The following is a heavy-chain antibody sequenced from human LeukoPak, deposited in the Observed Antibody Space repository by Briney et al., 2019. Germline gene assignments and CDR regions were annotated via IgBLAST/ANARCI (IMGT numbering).Heavy chain of an antibody. J-gene: IGHJ4*02. CDR1: GYTFTGYY. V-gene: IGHV1-2*02. CDR3: ARDRAPFQETSFDY. Sequence: ASVKVPCKASGYTFTGYYIHWVRQAPGQGLEWMGWINPNSGGTNYAQRFQGRVTMTRDTSITTAYMELSRLRSDDTAVYYCARDRAPFQETSFDYWGQGTLVTVSS. CDR2: INPNSGGT. D-gene: IGHD1-14*01.